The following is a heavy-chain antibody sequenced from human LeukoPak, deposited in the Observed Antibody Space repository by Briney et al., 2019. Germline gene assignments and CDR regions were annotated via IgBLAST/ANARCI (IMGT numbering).Heavy chain of an antibody. CDR1: GFTFSNYW. Sequence: GGSLRLSCAASGFTFSNYWIHWVRQAPGKGLVWVSRINSDGSSTSYADSVKGRFTISRDNAKNTLYLQMNSLRAEDTAVYYCARPGIAVAGEFFDYWGQGTLVTVSS. J-gene: IGHJ4*02. CDR2: INSDGSST. CDR3: ARPGIAVAGEFFDY. V-gene: IGHV3-74*01. D-gene: IGHD6-19*01.